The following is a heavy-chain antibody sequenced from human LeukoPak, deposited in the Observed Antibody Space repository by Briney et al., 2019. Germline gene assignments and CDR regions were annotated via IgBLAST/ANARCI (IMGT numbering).Heavy chain of an antibody. J-gene: IGHJ4*02. CDR2: INPNSGGT. V-gene: IGHV1-2*06. Sequence: GASVKVSCKASGYTFTGYYMHWVRQAPGQGLERMGRINPNSGGTNYAQKFQGRVTMTRDTSISTAYMELSRLRSDDTAVYYCATDYDFWSGSDYWGQGTLVTVSS. D-gene: IGHD3-3*01. CDR3: ATDYDFWSGSDY. CDR1: GYTFTGYY.